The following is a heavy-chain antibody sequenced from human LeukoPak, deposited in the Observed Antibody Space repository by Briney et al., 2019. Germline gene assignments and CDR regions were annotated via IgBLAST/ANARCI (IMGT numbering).Heavy chain of an antibody. Sequence: GASVKVSCKASGGTFSSYAISWVRQAPGQGLEWMGGIIPIFGTANYAQKFQGRVTITADESTSTAYMELSSLRSEDTAVYYCARENDCGHRDDDYYDGMDVWGQGTTVTVSS. V-gene: IGHV1-69*13. D-gene: IGHD5-24*01. J-gene: IGHJ6*02. CDR2: IIPIFGTA. CDR3: ARENDCGHRDDDYYDGMDV. CDR1: GGTFSSYA.